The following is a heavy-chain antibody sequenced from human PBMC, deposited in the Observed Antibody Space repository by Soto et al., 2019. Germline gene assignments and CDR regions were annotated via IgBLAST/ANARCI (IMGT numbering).Heavy chain of an antibody. V-gene: IGHV1-69*13. D-gene: IGHD6-13*01. CDR3: ARDSGARLSSS. Sequence: ASVKVSCKASGGTFSSYRFNWVRQARGQGLEWLGGIVPIYRTADYAQKFQGRVTITADESTRTVYMELSSLKSQDTALYYCARDSGARLSSSWGQGTLVTVSS. CDR1: GGTFSSYR. J-gene: IGHJ4*02. CDR2: IVPIYRTA.